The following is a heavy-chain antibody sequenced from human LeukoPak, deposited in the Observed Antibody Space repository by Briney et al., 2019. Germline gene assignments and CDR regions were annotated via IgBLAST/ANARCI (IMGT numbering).Heavy chain of an antibody. CDR1: GGSISSSSYY. CDR2: IYYSGST. V-gene: IGHV4-39*07. J-gene: IGHJ4*02. D-gene: IGHD4-17*01. Sequence: SETLSLTCTVSGGSISSSSYYWGWIRQPPGKALEWIGSIYYSGSTYYNPSLKSRVTISVDKSKNQFSLKLSSVTAADTAVYYCARDSSDYGDSRVFDYWGQGTLVTVSS. CDR3: ARDSSDYGDSRVFDY.